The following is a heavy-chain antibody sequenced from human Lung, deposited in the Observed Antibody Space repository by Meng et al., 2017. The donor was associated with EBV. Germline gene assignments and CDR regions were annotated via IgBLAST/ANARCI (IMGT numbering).Heavy chain of an antibody. CDR2: ISETGHNK. J-gene: IGHJ5*02. V-gene: IGHV3-30-3*01. CDR1: GVDVDPYA. Sequence: QGQRVVDGGRVVQPGRSLRLSCAAAGVDVDPYALHWARQAPGKGLEWLAVISETGHNKYFADSVRGRFTISRDNSKNMVSLQMNSLRPGDTATYYCAIIPYSNAWGQGTLVTVFS. D-gene: IGHD4-11*01. CDR3: AIIPYSNA.